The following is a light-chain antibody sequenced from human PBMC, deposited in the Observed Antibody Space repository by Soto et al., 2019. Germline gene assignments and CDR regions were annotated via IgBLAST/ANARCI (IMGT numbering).Light chain of an antibody. CDR3: QQLNAYPWT. V-gene: IGKV1-9*01. Sequence: DIQLTQSPSFLSASVGDRVTITCRASQGISSSLAWYQQKPGKAPKLLIFAASTLHSGVPSRFTGSGSGTEFTLTISSLQPEDFATYYCQQLNAYPWTFGQGTKVDIK. CDR1: QGISSS. J-gene: IGKJ1*01. CDR2: AAS.